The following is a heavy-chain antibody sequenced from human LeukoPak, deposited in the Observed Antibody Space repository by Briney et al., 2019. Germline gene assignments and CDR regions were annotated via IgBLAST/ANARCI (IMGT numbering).Heavy chain of an antibody. CDR3: ATEKGDSPDY. V-gene: IGHV3-23*01. CDR1: GFTFSNYA. J-gene: IGHJ4*02. CDR2: ISGSGANT. Sequence: PGGSLRLSCAASGFTFSNYAMSWVRQAPGKGLEWVSGISGSGANTYHADSVKGRFTISRDNSKNTLYVQMNSLGAEDTAVYYCATEKGDSPDYWGQGTLVTVSS. D-gene: IGHD2-21*01.